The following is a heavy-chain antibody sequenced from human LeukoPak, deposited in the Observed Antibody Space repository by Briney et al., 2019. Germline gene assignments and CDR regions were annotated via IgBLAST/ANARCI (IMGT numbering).Heavy chain of an antibody. CDR2: ISGSGGST. V-gene: IGHV3-23*01. J-gene: IGHJ4*02. D-gene: IGHD2-2*01. CDR1: GFTVSNNY. CDR3: AKEGCSSTSCYLIN. Sequence: GGSLRLSCAASGFTVSNNYMRWVRQAPGKGLEWVSAISGSGGSTYYADSVKGRFTISRDNSKNTLYLQMNSLRAEDTAVYYCAKEGCSSTSCYLINWGQGTLVTVSS.